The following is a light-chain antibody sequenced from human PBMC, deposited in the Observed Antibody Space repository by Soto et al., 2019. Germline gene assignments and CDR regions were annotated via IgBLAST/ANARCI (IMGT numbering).Light chain of an antibody. V-gene: IGLV1-40*01. CDR3: QSYDSSLGYV. CDR2: GNN. Sequence: QSVVTQPPSVSGAPGQRVTISCTGSSSNIGAGYDVHWYHQLPGTAPKLLIYGNNNRPSGVPDRFSGSKSGTSASLAITGLQAEDEADYYCQSYDSSLGYVFGTGTKLTVL. CDR1: SSNIGAGYD. J-gene: IGLJ1*01.